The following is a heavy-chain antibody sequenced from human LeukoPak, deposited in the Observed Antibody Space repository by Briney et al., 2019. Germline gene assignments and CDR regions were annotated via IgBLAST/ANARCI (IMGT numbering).Heavy chain of an antibody. CDR2: IKQDGNEK. J-gene: IGHJ4*02. V-gene: IGHV3-7*01. D-gene: IGHD3-16*02. CDR1: GFTFSSYW. Sequence: GGSLRLSCAASGFTFSSYWMNWVRQAPGKGLEWVANIKQDGNEKYYVDSVKGRFTISRDNAKNSLYLQMNSLRAEDTAVYYCARGTAGYHSSYFDYWGQGTLVTVSS. CDR3: ARGTAGYHSSYFDY.